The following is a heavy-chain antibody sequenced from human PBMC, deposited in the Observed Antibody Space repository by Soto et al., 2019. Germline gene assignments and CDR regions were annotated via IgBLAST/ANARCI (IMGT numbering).Heavy chain of an antibody. D-gene: IGHD3-22*01. V-gene: IGHV1-24*01. Sequence: QVQLVQSGAEVKKPGASVKVSCKVSGYTLTELSMHWVRQAPGKGLEWMGGFDPEDGETIYAQKLQGRVTMTEDTSXXEAYLELSSLRSEGTAVYYCATQDGYYYDSSGYYYWGQGALVTVSS. J-gene: IGHJ4*02. CDR1: GYTLTELS. CDR3: ATQDGYYYDSSGYYY. CDR2: FDPEDGET.